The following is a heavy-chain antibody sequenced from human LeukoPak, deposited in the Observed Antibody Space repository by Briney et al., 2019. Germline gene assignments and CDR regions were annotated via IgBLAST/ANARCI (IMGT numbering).Heavy chain of an antibody. CDR3: ARDAYSSGWSVYDY. J-gene: IGHJ4*02. CDR2: IKQDGSEK. V-gene: IGHV3-7*01. D-gene: IGHD6-19*01. Sequence: GGSLRLSCTATGFSFRSYDMHWVRQPPGKGLEWVADIKQDGSEKYYVDSVKGRFTISRDNAKNSLYLQMNSLRAEDTAVYYCARDAYSSGWSVYDYWGQGTLVTVSS. CDR1: GFSFRSYD.